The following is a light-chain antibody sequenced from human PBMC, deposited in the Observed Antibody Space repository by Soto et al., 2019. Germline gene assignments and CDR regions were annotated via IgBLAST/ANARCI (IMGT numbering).Light chain of an antibody. CDR3: QQRSNWPPEIT. Sequence: EIVLTQSPGTLSLSPGASATLSCRASQSVNSRFLAWYQHKPGQAPRLLIYAASTRATGIPDRFSGSASGTDFTLTISSLEPEDFAVYYCQQRSNWPPEITFGQGTRLEIK. J-gene: IGKJ5*01. CDR1: QSVNSRF. CDR2: AAS. V-gene: IGKV3D-20*02.